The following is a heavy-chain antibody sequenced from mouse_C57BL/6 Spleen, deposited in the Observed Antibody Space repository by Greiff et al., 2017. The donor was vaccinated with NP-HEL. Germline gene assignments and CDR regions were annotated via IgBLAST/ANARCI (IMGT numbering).Heavy chain of an antibody. CDR3: AREDGSYFDY. J-gene: IGHJ2*01. D-gene: IGHD1-1*01. CDR2: IYPGSGST. V-gene: IGHV1-55*01. Sequence: QVQLKQPGAELVKPGASVKMSCKASGYTFTSYWIPWVKQRPGQGLEWIGVIYPGSGSTNYNEKFKSKATLTVDTSSSTAYMQLSSLTSEDSAVYNCAREDGSYFDYWGKGTTLTVSS. CDR1: GYTFTSYW.